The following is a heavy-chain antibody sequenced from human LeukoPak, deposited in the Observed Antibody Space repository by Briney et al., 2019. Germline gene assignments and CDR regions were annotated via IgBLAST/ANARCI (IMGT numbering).Heavy chain of an antibody. CDR1: GGSISSSSYY. V-gene: IGHV4-39*01. J-gene: IGHJ4*02. CDR3: ARGSPPTYSSSWYDLAGSEYFDY. D-gene: IGHD6-13*01. Sequence: KPSETLSLTCTVSGGSISSSSYYWGWIRQPPGKGLEWIGSIYYSGSTYYNPSLKSRVTISVDTSKNQFSLKLSSVTAADTAVYYCARGSPPTYSSSWYDLAGSEYFDYWGQGTLVTVSS. CDR2: IYYSGST.